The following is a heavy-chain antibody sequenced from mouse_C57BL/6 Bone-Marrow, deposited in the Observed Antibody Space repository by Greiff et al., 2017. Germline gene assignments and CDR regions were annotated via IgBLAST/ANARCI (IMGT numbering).Heavy chain of an antibody. J-gene: IGHJ2*01. Sequence: QVQLQQPGAELVRPGTSVKLSCKASGYTFTSYWMHWVKQRPGQGLEWIGVIDPSDSYTNYNQKFKGKATLTVDTSSSTAYMQLSSLTSEDSAVYYCASGTYDDYDEDFDYWGQGTTLTVSS. CDR2: IDPSDSYT. V-gene: IGHV1-59*01. CDR1: GYTFTSYW. CDR3: ASGTYDDYDEDFDY. D-gene: IGHD2-4*01.